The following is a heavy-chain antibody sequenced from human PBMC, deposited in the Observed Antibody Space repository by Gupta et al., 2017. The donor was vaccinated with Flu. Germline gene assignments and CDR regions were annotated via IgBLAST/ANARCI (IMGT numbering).Heavy chain of an antibody. V-gene: IGHV3-23*01. Sequence: EVQLLESGGGLVQPGGSLSPSCAASAFTFRSYAMSWVRQAPGKGLEWVSAISGSGGSTYYADSVKGRFTISRDNSKNTLYLQMNSLRAEDTAVDYCAKIPRDPWGNPFDYWGQGTLVTVSS. CDR2: ISGSGGST. D-gene: IGHD7-27*01. CDR1: AFTFRSYA. J-gene: IGHJ4*02. CDR3: AKIPRDPWGNPFDY.